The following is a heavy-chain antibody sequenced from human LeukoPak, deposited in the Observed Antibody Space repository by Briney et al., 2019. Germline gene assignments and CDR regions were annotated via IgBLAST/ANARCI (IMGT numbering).Heavy chain of an antibody. V-gene: IGHV3-7*03. CDR2: IKQDGSEK. J-gene: IGHJ4*02. Sequence: PGGSLRLSCAASGFTFSSYWMSWVRQAPGKGLEWVANIKQDGSEKYYVDSVKGRSTISRDNSKNTLYLQMNSLRAEDTAVYYCAKNDHDFWSGYYTCVDYWGQGTLVTVSS. CDR3: AKNDHDFWSGYYTCVDY. CDR1: GFTFSSYW. D-gene: IGHD3-3*01.